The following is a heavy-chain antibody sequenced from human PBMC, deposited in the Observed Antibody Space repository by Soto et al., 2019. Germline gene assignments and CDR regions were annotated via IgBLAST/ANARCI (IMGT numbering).Heavy chain of an antibody. CDR2: ISAYSGNT. CDR1: GYTFTTYA. D-gene: IGHD4-4*01. V-gene: IGHV1-18*04. Sequence: QVQLVQSGAEVKKPGASVRVSCKASGYTFTTYAFNWVRQDPGQGLEWMGWISAYSGNTKSAQKFQGRLTMTTDTSTSTAYMELRSLTSDDTAVYYCARDQTVLDYWGQGTLVTVSS. CDR3: ARDQTVLDY. J-gene: IGHJ4*02.